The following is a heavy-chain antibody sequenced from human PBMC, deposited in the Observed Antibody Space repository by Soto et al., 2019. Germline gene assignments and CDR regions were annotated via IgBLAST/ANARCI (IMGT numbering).Heavy chain of an antibody. Sequence: QVQLVQSGAAEKKPGASVKVSCKVSGYTFTSYAMHWVRQAPGQRLEWMGWINAGNGNTKYSQKFQGRVTITRDTSASTAYMELSSLRSEDTAVDYCARGIAPYYFDYWGQGTLVTVSS. J-gene: IGHJ4*02. CDR3: ARGIAPYYFDY. D-gene: IGHD6-13*01. V-gene: IGHV1-3*05. CDR2: INAGNGNT. CDR1: GYTFTSYA.